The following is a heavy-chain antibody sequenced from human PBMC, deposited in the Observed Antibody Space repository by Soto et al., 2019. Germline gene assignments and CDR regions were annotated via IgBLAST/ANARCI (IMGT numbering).Heavy chain of an antibody. CDR2: LYYTGGT. CDR1: GGSINNDYY. Sequence: PXETRSLTGAVSGGSINNDYYWSWIRQPPVKGLEWIGHLYYTGGTFYSPSLKSRLALSVDPSKNQFSLRLMSVTTADTAVYYCARDTASKDDGSNSYFPHLEKRGQGALVTASS. V-gene: IGHV4-30-4*01. D-gene: IGHD2-15*01. J-gene: IGHJ1*01. CDR3: ARDTASKDDGSNSYFPHLEK.